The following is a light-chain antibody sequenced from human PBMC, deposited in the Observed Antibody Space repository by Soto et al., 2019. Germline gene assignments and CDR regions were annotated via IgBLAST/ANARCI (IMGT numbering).Light chain of an antibody. CDR2: GAS. CDR3: QQYNNWPGIT. CDR1: QSVRSN. V-gene: IGKV3-15*01. Sequence: EIVMTQSPATLSVAPGERATLSLRASQSVRSNIAWYQQKPGQAPRLLIYGASTRVTGIPVRFSGSGSGTEFTLTISSLQSEDSAVYYCQQYNNWPGITFGQGTRLEIK. J-gene: IGKJ5*01.